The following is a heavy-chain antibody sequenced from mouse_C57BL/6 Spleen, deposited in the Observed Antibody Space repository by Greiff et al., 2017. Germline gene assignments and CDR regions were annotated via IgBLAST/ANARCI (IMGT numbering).Heavy chain of an antibody. CDR3: ARYYYDYDVLDY. J-gene: IGHJ2*01. CDR1: GYTFTDYN. Sequence: EVQLQESGPELVKPGASVKIPCKASGYTFTDYNMDWVKQSHGKSLEWIGDINPNNGGTIYNQKFKGKATLTVDKSSSTAYMERRSLTSEDTAVYYCARYYYDYDVLDYWGQGTTLTVSS. CDR2: INPNNGGT. V-gene: IGHV1-18*01. D-gene: IGHD2-4*01.